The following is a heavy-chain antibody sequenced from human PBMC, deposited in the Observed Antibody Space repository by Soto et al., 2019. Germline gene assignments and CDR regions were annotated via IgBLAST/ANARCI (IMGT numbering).Heavy chain of an antibody. J-gene: IGHJ4*01. CDR1: GFIFSSSA. V-gene: IGHV3-23*01. Sequence: EVQLLESGGGLVQPGGSLRLSCAASGFIFSSSAMTWVRQAPGKGLEWVSGLSASGNATYYADSVKGRFTISRDNSKNTLDREVNSLRVNDMPLYYRRWAVRASSSASLPAEWGYGTRVNVSS. D-gene: IGHD2-2*01. CDR2: LSASGNAT. CDR3: RWAVRASSSASLPAE.